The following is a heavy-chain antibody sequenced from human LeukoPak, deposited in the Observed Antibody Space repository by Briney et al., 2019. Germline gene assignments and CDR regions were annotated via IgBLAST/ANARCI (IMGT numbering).Heavy chain of an antibody. Sequence: ASVKVSCKASGYTFTGYYMHWVRQAPGQGLEWMGWINHNSGGTNYAHKFQGRVTMTRDTSISTAYMELSMLRSDDTAVYYCARGIDYYDSSGSYYYMDVWGKGTTVTVSS. CDR3: ARGIDYYDSSGSYYYMDV. CDR1: GYTFTGYY. D-gene: IGHD3-22*01. V-gene: IGHV1-2*02. CDR2: INHNSGGT. J-gene: IGHJ6*03.